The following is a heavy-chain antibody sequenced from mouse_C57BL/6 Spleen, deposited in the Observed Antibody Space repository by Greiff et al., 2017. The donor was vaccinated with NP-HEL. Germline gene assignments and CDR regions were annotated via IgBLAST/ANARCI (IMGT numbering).Heavy chain of an antibody. D-gene: IGHD1-1*01. CDR2: IRLKSDNYAT. CDR1: GFTFSNYW. Sequence: EVKVEESGGGLVQPGGSMKLSCVASGFTFSNYWMNWVRQSPEKGLEWVAQIRLKSDNYATHYAESVKGRFTISRDDSKSSVYLQMNNLRAEDTGIYYCTGTVLRAYAMDYWGQGTSVTVSS. V-gene: IGHV6-3*01. J-gene: IGHJ4*01. CDR3: TGTVLRAYAMDY.